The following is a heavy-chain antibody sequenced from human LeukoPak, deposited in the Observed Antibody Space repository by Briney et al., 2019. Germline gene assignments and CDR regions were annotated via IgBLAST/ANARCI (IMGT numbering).Heavy chain of an antibody. D-gene: IGHD1-26*01. Sequence: PGGSLRLSCAASGFTFSSHWMHWVRQAPGKGLVWVSRIKSDGSRTNYADSVKGRFTISRDNAKNMLYLQMNSLRAEDTAIYYCARDSIEGATRFDFWGQGTLVTVFS. V-gene: IGHV3-74*01. CDR2: IKSDGSRT. J-gene: IGHJ4*02. CDR1: GFTFSSHW. CDR3: ARDSIEGATRFDF.